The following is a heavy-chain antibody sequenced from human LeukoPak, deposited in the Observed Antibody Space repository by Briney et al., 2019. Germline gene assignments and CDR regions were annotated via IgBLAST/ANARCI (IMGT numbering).Heavy chain of an antibody. V-gene: IGHV5-51*01. Sequence: GEALQISFKVSGYSFSSYWIGWVRQMPGKGLEWMGIIYPDDSDTRYSPSFRGQVTVSADKSISTAYLEWSSLKASDTAMYYCARHRGSCSRASCCADYWGQGTLVTVSS. CDR2: IYPDDSDT. J-gene: IGHJ4*02. D-gene: IGHD2-2*01. CDR1: GYSFSSYW. CDR3: ARHRGSCSRASCCADY.